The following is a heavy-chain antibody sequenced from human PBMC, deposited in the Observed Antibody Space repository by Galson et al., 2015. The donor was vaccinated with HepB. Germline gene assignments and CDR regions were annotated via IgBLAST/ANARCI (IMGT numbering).Heavy chain of an antibody. D-gene: IGHD3-10*01. CDR2: INPNSGGT. V-gene: IGHV1-2*02. J-gene: IGHJ4*02. CDR1: GYTFTGYY. CDR3: ARDQRGSGSYYFRFPHY. Sequence: SVKVSCKASGYTFTGYYMHWVRQAPGQGLEWMGWINPNSGGTNYAQKFQGRVTMTRDTSISTAYMELSRLRSDDTAVYYCARDQRGSGSYYFRFPHYWGQGTLVTVSS.